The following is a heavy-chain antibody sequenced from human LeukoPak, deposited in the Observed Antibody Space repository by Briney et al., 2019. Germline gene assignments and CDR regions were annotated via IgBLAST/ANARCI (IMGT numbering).Heavy chain of an antibody. J-gene: IGHJ4*02. Sequence: GGSLRLSCAASGFGISGFAMTWVRQAPGKGLEWVSSIGSDEKTHYSESARGRFAISRDTFQHMLYLEMNTLRAEDTAVYYCAREGSSWFTLYYSDYWGQGTLVTVSS. CDR2: IGSDEKT. V-gene: IGHV3-23*01. D-gene: IGHD6-13*01. CDR1: GFGISGFA. CDR3: AREGSSWFTLYYSDY.